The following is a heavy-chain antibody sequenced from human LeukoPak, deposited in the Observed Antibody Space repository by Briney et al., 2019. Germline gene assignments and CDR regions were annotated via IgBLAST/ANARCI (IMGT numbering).Heavy chain of an antibody. V-gene: IGHV3-21*01. Sequence: PGGSLRLSCAASGFTFSSYSMNWVRQAPGKGLEWVSSISSSSSYIYYADSVKGRFTISRDNAKNSLYLQMNSLRAEDTAVYYCARDGGPPEYYFDYWGQGTLVTVSS. J-gene: IGHJ4*02. D-gene: IGHD3-10*01. CDR3: ARDGGPPEYYFDY. CDR2: ISSSSSYI. CDR1: GFTFSSYS.